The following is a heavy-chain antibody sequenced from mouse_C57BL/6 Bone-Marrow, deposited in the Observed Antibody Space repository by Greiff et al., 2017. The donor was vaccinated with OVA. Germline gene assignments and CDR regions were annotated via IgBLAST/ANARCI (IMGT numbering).Heavy chain of an antibody. D-gene: IGHD1-1*01. CDR3: ATIYYYGSSYAMDY. V-gene: IGHV1-47*01. J-gene: IGHJ4*01. CDR1: GYTFTTYP. Sequence: VQLVESGAELVKPGASVKMSCKASGYTFTTYPIEWMKQNHGKSLEWIGNFHPYNDDTKYNEKFKGKATLTVEKSSSTVYLELSRLTSDDSAVYYGATIYYYGSSYAMDYWGQGTSVTVSS. CDR2: FHPYNDDT.